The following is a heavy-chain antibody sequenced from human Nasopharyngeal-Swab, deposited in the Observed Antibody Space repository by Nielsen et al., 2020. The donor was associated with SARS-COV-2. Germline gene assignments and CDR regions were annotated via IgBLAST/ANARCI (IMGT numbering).Heavy chain of an antibody. J-gene: IGHJ4*02. V-gene: IGHV3-30*18. Sequence: GESLKISCAASGFTFSSYGMHWVRQAPGKGLEWVAVISYDGSNKYYADSVKGRFTISRDNSKNTLYLQMNSLRAEDTAEYYCAKDSDYYGSGSPFYWGQGTLVTVSS. CDR3: AKDSDYYGSGSPFY. CDR2: ISYDGSNK. D-gene: IGHD3-10*01. CDR1: GFTFSSYG.